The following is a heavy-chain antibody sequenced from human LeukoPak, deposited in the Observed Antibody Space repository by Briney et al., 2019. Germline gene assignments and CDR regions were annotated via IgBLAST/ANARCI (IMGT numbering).Heavy chain of an antibody. V-gene: IGHV3-30-3*01. Sequence: AGGSLRLSCAASGFTFSSYAMHWVRQAPGKGLEWVALISHDESNKYYADSVKGRFTISRDNSKNTLYLQMNSLRDEDTAVYYCARDPAYTSGWYPYYFDYWGQGTLVTVSS. D-gene: IGHD6-19*01. CDR3: ARDPAYTSGWYPYYFDY. CDR1: GFTFSSYA. CDR2: ISHDESNK. J-gene: IGHJ4*02.